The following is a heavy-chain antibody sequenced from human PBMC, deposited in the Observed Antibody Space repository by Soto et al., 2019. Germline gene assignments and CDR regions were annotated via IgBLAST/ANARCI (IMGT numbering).Heavy chain of an antibody. D-gene: IGHD3-16*02. CDR1: GFTFTNYW. J-gene: IGHJ4*02. V-gene: IGHV3-7*01. CDR2: ISPDGSLI. Sequence: VQLVQSGGGWVQPGGSLRLSCVASGFTFTNYWVSWVRQTPGQGLEFVANISPDGSLINYVDSVKGRFTISRDNARNSMYLQMNRLRAEDTALYYCARYRAFSSFDCWGQGTLVSVSS. CDR3: ARYRAFSSFDC.